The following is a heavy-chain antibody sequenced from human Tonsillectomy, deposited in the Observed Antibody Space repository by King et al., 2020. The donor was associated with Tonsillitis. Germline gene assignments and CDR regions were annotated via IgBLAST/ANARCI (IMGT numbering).Heavy chain of an antibody. CDR1: GGSISSSDNS. V-gene: IGHV4-30-2*01. CDR2: IYHNGGT. CDR3: EREPSSSRYGVDV. D-gene: IGHD2/OR15-2a*01. Sequence: QLQESGSGLVKPSQTLSLTCAVSGGSISSSDNSWSWIRQAPGKGLEWIGYIYHNGGTYYNPSLGSLVTMSVDRSKNHFSLRRTSVTAADTAVYYCEREPSSSRYGVDVWGEGTTVIVSS. J-gene: IGHJ6*01.